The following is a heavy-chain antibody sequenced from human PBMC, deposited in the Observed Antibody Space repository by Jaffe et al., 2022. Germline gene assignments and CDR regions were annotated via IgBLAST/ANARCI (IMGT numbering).Heavy chain of an antibody. CDR3: TRVRTGYYYDSSGNWFDP. V-gene: IGHV3-49*04. CDR1: GFTFGDYA. CDR2: IRSKAYGGTT. D-gene: IGHD3-22*01. J-gene: IGHJ5*02. Sequence: EVQLVESGGGLVQPGRSLRLSCTASGFTFGDYAMSWVRQAPGKGLEWVGFIRSKAYGGTTEYAASVKGRFTISRDDSKSIAYLQMNSLKTEDTAVYYCTRVRTGYYYDSSGNWFDPWGQGTLVTVSS.